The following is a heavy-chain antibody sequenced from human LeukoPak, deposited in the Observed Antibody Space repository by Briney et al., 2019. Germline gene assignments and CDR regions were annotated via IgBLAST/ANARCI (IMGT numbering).Heavy chain of an antibody. J-gene: IGHJ4*02. CDR2: ITDDSGST. CDR1: GGSFSGYY. D-gene: IGHD2-2*01. V-gene: IGHV3-23*01. Sequence: QASETLSLTCAVYGGSFSGYYWSWIRQAPGKGLDWFASITDDSGSTYYADSVKGRFTISRDNSKNTLYLQMNSLRAEDTAVYYCAKGSSSSRPYYFDSWGQGALVTVSS. CDR3: AKGSSSSRPYYFDS.